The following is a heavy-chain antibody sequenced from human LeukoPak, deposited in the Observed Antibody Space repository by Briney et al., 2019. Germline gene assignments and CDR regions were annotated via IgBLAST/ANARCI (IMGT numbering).Heavy chain of an antibody. CDR1: GFTFSSYA. V-gene: IGHV3-23*01. J-gene: IGHJ6*02. D-gene: IGHD6-19*01. CDR2: ISGSGGST. CDR3: AKDLSGIAVAGTAPYYYYYGMDV. Sequence: GGSLRLSCAASGFTFSSYAMSWVRQAPGEGLEWVSAISGSGGSTYYADSVKGRFTISRDNSKNTLYLQMNSLRAEDTAVYYCAKDLSGIAVAGTAPYYYYYGMDVWGQGTTVTVSS.